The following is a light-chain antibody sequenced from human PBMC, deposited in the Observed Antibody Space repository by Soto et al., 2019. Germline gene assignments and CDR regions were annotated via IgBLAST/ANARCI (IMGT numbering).Light chain of an antibody. V-gene: IGKV1-39*01. CDR2: AAS. Sequence: DIQMTQSPSSLSASVGDTVTISCRASQTITNYLNWYQHKPGKAPKLLIFAASSFHSGVPSRFSCSGSGTDFTLTISGLQPDDVAAYYCHQTYSTPQAFGLRTKVEIK. J-gene: IGKJ1*01. CDR1: QTITNY. CDR3: HQTYSTPQA.